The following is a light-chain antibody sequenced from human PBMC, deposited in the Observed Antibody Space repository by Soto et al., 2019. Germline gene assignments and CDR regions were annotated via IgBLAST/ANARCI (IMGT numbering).Light chain of an antibody. V-gene: IGKV3-11*01. J-gene: IGKJ4*01. Sequence: EIVLTQSPATLSLSPGERATLSCRASQSVSSYLAWYQQKPGQAPRLLIYDASNRATGIPARFSGSGSGTDFTLTISSLEPEDFAIYYCQQRSNWPTVTFGGGTKVAIK. CDR1: QSVSSY. CDR2: DAS. CDR3: QQRSNWPTVT.